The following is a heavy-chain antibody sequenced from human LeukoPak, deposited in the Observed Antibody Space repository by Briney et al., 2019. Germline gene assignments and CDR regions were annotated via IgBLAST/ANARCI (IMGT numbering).Heavy chain of an antibody. CDR3: ARESPGYSYGYAWFDL. D-gene: IGHD5-18*01. V-gene: IGHV1-46*01. J-gene: IGHJ5*02. CDR1: GYTFTSYY. Sequence: ASVKVSCKASGYTFTSYYMHWVRQAPGQGLEWMGIINPSGGSTSYAQKFQGRVTMTRDMSTSTVYMELSSLRSEDTAVYYCARESPGYSYGYAWFDLWGQGTLVTVSS. CDR2: INPSGGST.